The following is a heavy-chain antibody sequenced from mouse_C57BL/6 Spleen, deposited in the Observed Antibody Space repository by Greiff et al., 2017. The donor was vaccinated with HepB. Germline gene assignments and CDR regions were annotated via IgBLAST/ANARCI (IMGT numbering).Heavy chain of an antibody. Sequence: VQLQQPGAELVKPGASVKLSCKASGYTFTSYWMQWVKQRPGQGLEWIGEIDPSDSYTNYNQKFKGKATLTVDTSSSTAYMQLSSLTSEDSAVYYCARKATVVARGFAYWGQGTLVTVSA. CDR2: IDPSDSYT. CDR1: GYTFTSYW. D-gene: IGHD1-1*01. CDR3: ARKATVVARGFAY. J-gene: IGHJ3*01. V-gene: IGHV1-50*01.